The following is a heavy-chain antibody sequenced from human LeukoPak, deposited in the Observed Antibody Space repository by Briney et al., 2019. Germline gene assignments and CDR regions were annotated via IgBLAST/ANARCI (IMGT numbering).Heavy chain of an antibody. D-gene: IGHD4-17*01. CDR3: ARGGEYGDYPDY. V-gene: IGHV3-48*03. CDR1: GFTFSSYA. Sequence: GASLRLSCAASGFTFSSYAMSWVRQAPGKGLEWVSYISSSGSTIYYADSVKGRFTISRDNAKNSLYLQMNSLRAEDTAVYYCARGGEYGDYPDYWGQGTLVTVSS. J-gene: IGHJ4*02. CDR2: ISSSGSTI.